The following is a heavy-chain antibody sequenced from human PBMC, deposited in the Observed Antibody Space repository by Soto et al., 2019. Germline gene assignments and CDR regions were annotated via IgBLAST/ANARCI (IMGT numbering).Heavy chain of an antibody. CDR3: VKWHTSNFDSLPFTGFYF. CDR1: GFTFSDSV. Sequence: GGSLRLSCVGSGFTFSDSVMAWVRQAPGKGLEWLSVMSGDGRTRDALCVTGRFTISRDNSNNSLYFQRRSLRSEDAAAYYCVKWHTSNFDSLPFTGFYFWGQGTQFTVSS. D-gene: IGHD3-22*01. V-gene: IGHV3-23*01. J-gene: IGHJ4*02. CDR2: MSGDGRT.